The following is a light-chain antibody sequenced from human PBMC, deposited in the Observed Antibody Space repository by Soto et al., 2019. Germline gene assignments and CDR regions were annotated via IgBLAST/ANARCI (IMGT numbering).Light chain of an antibody. CDR2: GAS. J-gene: IGKJ1*01. CDR3: QQYNNWPLT. V-gene: IGKV3-15*01. Sequence: EIVMTQSPATLSVSPGERATLSCRASQSVSNNLAWYQQKPGQALRLLIYGASTRATGIPARFSGSGSGTEFTLTISILQSEDFAVYYCQQYNNWPLTFGQGTKGDIK. CDR1: QSVSNN.